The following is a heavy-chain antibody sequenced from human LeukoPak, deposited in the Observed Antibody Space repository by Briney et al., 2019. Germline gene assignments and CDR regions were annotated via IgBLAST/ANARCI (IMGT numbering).Heavy chain of an antibody. Sequence: GGSLRLSCAASGFTVSSNYMSWVRQAPGKGLEWVSVIYSGGSTYYADSVKGRFTISRDNSKNTLYLQMDSLRAEDTAVYYCAKVGSSWSLLGSWGQGTLVTVSS. D-gene: IGHD6-13*01. CDR3: AKVGSSWSLLGS. CDR2: IYSGGST. CDR1: GFTVSSNY. J-gene: IGHJ5*01. V-gene: IGHV3-53*01.